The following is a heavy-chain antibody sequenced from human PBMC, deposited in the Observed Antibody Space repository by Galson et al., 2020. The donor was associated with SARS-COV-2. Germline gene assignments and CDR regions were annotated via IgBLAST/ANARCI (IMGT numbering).Heavy chain of an antibody. V-gene: IGHV4-39*01. J-gene: IGHJ6*02. Sequence: SETLSLTCTVSGGSISSSSYYWGWIRQPPGKGLEWIGSIYYSGSTYYNPSLKSRVTISVDTSKNQFSLKLSSVTAADTAVYYCAVLRRSSYCSGGSCYSLSRGMDVWGQGTTVTVSS. CDR3: AVLRRSSYCSGGSCYSLSRGMDV. CDR1: GGSISSSSYY. D-gene: IGHD2-15*01. CDR2: IYYSGST.